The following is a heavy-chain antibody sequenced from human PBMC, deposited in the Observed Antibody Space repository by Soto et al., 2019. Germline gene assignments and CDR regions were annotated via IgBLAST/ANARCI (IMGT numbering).Heavy chain of an antibody. D-gene: IGHD2-15*01. V-gene: IGHV3-30*18. CDR3: PKGRIPPVARPCFAIDA. J-gene: IGHJ6*02. Sequence: CLRLSCSPSRFTFSSYGMHWGRHAPGKGLEWLAVISSDGSNKYYADSVKCRFTISRDNSKNTLYLQMNSLRAEDMAVYYCPKGRIPPVARPCFAIDAWREGSTVTFS. CDR2: ISSDGSNK. CDR1: RFTFSSYG.